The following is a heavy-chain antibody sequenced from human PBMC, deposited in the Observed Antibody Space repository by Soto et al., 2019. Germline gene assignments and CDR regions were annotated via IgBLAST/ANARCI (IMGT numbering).Heavy chain of an antibody. V-gene: IGHV3-30*18. CDR2: ISYDGSNK. D-gene: IGHD7-27*01. J-gene: IGHJ6*03. CDR3: AKGVDLDWGYYSYMDV. Sequence: PGGALRLSCAASGFTFSSYGMHWVRQAPGKGLEWVAVISYDGSNKYYADSVKGRFTISRDNSKNTLYLQMNSLRAEDTAVYYCAKGVDLDWGYYSYMDVWGKGTTVTVSS. CDR1: GFTFSSYG.